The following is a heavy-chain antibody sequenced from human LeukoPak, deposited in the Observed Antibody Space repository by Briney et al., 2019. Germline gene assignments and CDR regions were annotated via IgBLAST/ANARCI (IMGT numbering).Heavy chain of an antibody. CDR3: ARDRVHQYCSGTSCYHDAFDI. D-gene: IGHD2-15*01. CDR1: GYTFTSYD. J-gene: IGHJ3*02. CDR2: MNPNSGNT. Sequence: ASVKVSCKASGYTFTSYDINWVRQATGQGLEWMGWMNPNSGNTGYAQKFQGRVAITRNTSISTAYMELSSLRSEDTVVYYCARDRVHQYCSGTSCYHDAFDIWGQGTMVTVSS. V-gene: IGHV1-8*03.